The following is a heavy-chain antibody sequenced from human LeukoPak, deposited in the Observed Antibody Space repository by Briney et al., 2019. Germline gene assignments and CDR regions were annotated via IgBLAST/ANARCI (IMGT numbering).Heavy chain of an antibody. J-gene: IGHJ4*02. CDR2: ISYSGST. V-gene: IGHV4-59*08. CDR3: ARHWADPTSIAVAGRGWDY. D-gene: IGHD6-19*01. CDR1: GGSISSYY. Sequence: SETLSLTCTVSGGSISSYYWSWIRQPPGKGLEWIGYISYSGSTNYNPSLKSRVTISVDTSKSQFSLKLRFVTAADTAVYYCARHWADPTSIAVAGRGWDYWGQGTLVTVSS.